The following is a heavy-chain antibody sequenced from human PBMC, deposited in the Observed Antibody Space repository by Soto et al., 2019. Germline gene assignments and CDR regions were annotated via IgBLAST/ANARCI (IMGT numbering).Heavy chain of an antibody. V-gene: IGHV3-74*01. CDR2: SNSDGSST. D-gene: IGHD3-10*01. J-gene: IGHJ6*02. CDR3: ARDRWGGGRDMDV. Sequence: EVQLVESGGGLVQPGGSLRLSCAASGFTFSTYWIHWVRQAPGKGLVWVSRSNSDGSSTNYADSVKGRFTISRDNAKNTLFLQMNSLRAEDTAVYYCARDRWGGGRDMDVWGQGTTVTVSS. CDR1: GFTFSTYW.